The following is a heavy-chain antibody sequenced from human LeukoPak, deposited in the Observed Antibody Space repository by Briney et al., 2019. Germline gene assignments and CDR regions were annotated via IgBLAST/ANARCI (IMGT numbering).Heavy chain of an antibody. Sequence: GASVKVSCKASGYTFTSYDINWVRQTTGQGLEWMGWMNPNSGNTGYAQEFQGRVTITRNTSLSTAYMELSSLRSEDTAVYYCAVAGIYRNYYWGQGTLVTVSS. D-gene: IGHD3-3*01. V-gene: IGHV1-8*03. CDR2: MNPNSGNT. CDR1: GYTFTSYD. CDR3: AVAGIYRNYY. J-gene: IGHJ4*02.